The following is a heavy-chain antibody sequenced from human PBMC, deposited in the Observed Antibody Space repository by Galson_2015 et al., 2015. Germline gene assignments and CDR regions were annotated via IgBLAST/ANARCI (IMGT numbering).Heavy chain of an antibody. Sequence: SLRLSCAASGFTFGSYSMNWVRQVPGKGLEWVSSISSSSSYIYYADSVKGRFTISRDNAKDSLYLQMNSLRAEDTAVYYCARRQIFGVVTNDYWGQGTLVTVSS. D-gene: IGHD3-3*01. V-gene: IGHV3-21*01. CDR3: ARRQIFGVVTNDY. CDR2: ISSSSSYI. CDR1: GFTFGSYS. J-gene: IGHJ4*02.